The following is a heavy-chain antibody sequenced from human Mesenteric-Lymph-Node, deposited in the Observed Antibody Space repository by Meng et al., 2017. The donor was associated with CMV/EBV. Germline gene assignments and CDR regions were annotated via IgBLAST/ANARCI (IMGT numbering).Heavy chain of an antibody. Sequence: GESLKISCAASGFTFSGSAMHWVRQASGKGLEWVGLIRSKANNYATAYAASVKGRFTISRDDSKNTAYLQMNTLKTEDTAVYYCTRHCSSTSCYPGDAFDIWGQGTMDTVSS. CDR1: GFTFSGSA. CDR2: IRSKANNYAT. CDR3: TRHCSSTSCYPGDAFDI. J-gene: IGHJ3*02. V-gene: IGHV3-73*01. D-gene: IGHD2-2*01.